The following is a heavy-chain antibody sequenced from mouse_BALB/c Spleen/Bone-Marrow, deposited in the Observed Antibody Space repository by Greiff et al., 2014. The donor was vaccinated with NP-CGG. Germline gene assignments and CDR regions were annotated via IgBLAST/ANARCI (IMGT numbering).Heavy chain of an antibody. V-gene: IGHV1-9*01. CDR3: TRSLRRYFDY. CDR2: ILPGTGST. CDR1: GYTFSHYW. J-gene: IGHJ2*01. Sequence: QVQLQQSGAELMKPGASVKISCKATGYTFSHYWIEWVKQRPGHGLEWIGEILPGTGSTKYNEKFEGKATITADTSSSTAYMQLSSLTSEDSAVYYCTRSLRRYFDYWGQGTTLTVSS. D-gene: IGHD1-2*01.